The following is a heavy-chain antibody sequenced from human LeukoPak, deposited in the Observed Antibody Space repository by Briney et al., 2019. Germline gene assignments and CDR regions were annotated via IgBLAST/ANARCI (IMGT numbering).Heavy chain of an antibody. CDR1: GGSISSGSYY. CDR2: IYYSGST. V-gene: IGHV4-61*10. Sequence: NPSETLSLTCTVSGGSISSGSYYWSWIRQPAGKGLEWIGYIYYSGSTNYNPSLKSRVTISVDTSKNQFSLKLSSVTAADTAVYYCARSPPALCRTGDCYSGYYFDYWGQGTLVTVSS. D-gene: IGHD2-21*02. CDR3: ARSPPALCRTGDCYSGYYFDY. J-gene: IGHJ4*02.